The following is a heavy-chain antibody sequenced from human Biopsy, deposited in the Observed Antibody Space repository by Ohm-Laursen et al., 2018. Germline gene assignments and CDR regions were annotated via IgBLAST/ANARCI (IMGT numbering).Heavy chain of an antibody. J-gene: IGHJ5*02. D-gene: IGHD2-2*01. CDR2: VHHDGRA. CDR1: GDSISSYY. V-gene: IGHV4-59*08. Sequence: SDTLSLTCAVSGDSISSYYWSWIRQPPGKGLEWIGEVHHDGRANYNPSLKSRVTISGDMSKNQFSLKLTSVAAADTAVYYCARHRGGMPSSGNWFDHWGQGTLVIVSS. CDR3: ARHRGGMPSSGNWFDH.